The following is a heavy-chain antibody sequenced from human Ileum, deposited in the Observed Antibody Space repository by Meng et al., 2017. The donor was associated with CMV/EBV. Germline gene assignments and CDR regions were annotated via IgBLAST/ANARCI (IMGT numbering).Heavy chain of an antibody. J-gene: IGHJ5*02. D-gene: IGHD6-13*01. Sequence: GGSIRSSSYYWGWIRQPPGKGLEWIGSIYYSGSTYYNPSLKSRVTISVDTSKNQFSLKLSSVTAADTAVYYCARAHKEQQLVNWFDPWGQGTLVTVSS. CDR3: ARAHKEQQLVNWFDP. CDR2: IYYSGST. V-gene: IGHV4-39*07. CDR1: GGSIRSSSYY.